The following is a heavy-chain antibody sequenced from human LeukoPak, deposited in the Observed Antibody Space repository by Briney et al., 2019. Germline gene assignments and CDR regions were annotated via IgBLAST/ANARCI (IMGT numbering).Heavy chain of an antibody. D-gene: IGHD6-13*01. V-gene: IGHV3-20*04. Sequence: PGGSLRLSCAASGFTFNDYGMNWVRQAPGKGLEWVSGINWNGGSTGYADSVKGRFTISRDNAKNSLYLQMGSLRAEDMAVYYCARCFNSSSWYVPTPPHRWGQGTLVTVSS. CDR1: GFTFNDYG. CDR3: ARCFNSSSWYVPTPPHR. CDR2: INWNGGST. J-gene: IGHJ4*02.